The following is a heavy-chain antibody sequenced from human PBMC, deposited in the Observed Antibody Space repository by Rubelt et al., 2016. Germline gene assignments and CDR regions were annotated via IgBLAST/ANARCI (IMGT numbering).Heavy chain of an antibody. CDR3: AATTVTTRVDD. D-gene: IGHD4-17*01. V-gene: IGHV4-39*07. J-gene: IGHJ4*02. CDR1: GGSINSNDYY. CDR2: IYHTGTA. Sequence: QLQLQESGPGLVKPSETLSLTCTVSGGSINSNDYYWGWIRQPPGKGLEWIGMIYHTGTAYYSPSLKSRVTMSVDTSNNQFSLNRNSGTAADTARYYWAATTVTTRVDDWGRGTLVTVSS.